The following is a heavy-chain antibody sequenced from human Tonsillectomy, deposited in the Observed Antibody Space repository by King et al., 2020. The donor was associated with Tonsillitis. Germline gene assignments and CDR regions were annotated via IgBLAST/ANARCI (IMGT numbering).Heavy chain of an antibody. CDR2: VYYSGTT. J-gene: IGHJ6*03. D-gene: IGHD2-15*01. CDR1: GGSTRSYY. CDR3: ASDNGGIPNHYYFYYMEV. V-gene: IGHV4-59*01. Sequence: QVQLQESGPGLVKPSETLSLTCSVSGGSTRSYYWSWIRQPQGKGLEWNGYVYYSGTTNSNPSLTSQVTMSIETSKTKISLNLRSVTAADTAVYYCASDNGGIPNHYYFYYMEVGGEGTTVPVPS.